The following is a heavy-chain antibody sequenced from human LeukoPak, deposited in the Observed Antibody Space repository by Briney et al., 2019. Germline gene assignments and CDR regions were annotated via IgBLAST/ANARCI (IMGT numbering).Heavy chain of an antibody. CDR3: TRGPYSGSYLSLDY. J-gene: IGHJ4*02. V-gene: IGHV3-73*01. Sequence: AGGSLRLSCAASGFTFSGSAMHWVRQASGKGLEWVGRIRSKANSYATAYAASVKGRFTISRDDSKNTAYLQMNSLKTEDTAVYYCTRGPYSGSYLSLDYWGQGTLVTVSS. CDR2: IRSKANSYAT. D-gene: IGHD1-26*01. CDR1: GFTFSGSA.